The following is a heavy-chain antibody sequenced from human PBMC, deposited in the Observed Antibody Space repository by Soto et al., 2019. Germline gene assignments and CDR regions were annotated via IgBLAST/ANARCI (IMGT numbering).Heavy chain of an antibody. CDR3: AADPVYGDYVHDAFDI. Sequence: ASVKVSCKASGFTFTSSAMQWVRQARGQRLEWIGWIVVGSGNTNYAQKFQERVTITRDMSTSTAYMELSSLRSEDTAVYYCAADPVYGDYVHDAFDIWGQGTMVTVSS. D-gene: IGHD4-17*01. J-gene: IGHJ3*02. CDR1: GFTFTSSA. CDR2: IVVGSGNT. V-gene: IGHV1-58*02.